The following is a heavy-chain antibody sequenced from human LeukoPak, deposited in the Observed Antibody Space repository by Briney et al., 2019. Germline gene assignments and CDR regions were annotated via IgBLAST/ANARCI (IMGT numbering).Heavy chain of an antibody. D-gene: IGHD3-16*01. CDR1: GYIFTSYG. CDR3: ARGSSYGFSMGY. J-gene: IGHJ4*02. Sequence: ASVKVSCKASGYIFTSYGINWVRQAPGQGLEWMGWISTYNGDTNYAQKLQGRVTMTTDTSTSTAYMELRSLRSDDTAVYYCARGSSYGFSMGYWGQGTLVTVSS. CDR2: ISTYNGDT. V-gene: IGHV1-18*01.